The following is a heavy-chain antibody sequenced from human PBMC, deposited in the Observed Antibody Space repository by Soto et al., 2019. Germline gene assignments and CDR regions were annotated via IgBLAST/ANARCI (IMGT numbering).Heavy chain of an antibody. Sequence: GGSLRLSCAASGFTFSSYAMSWVRQAPGKGLEWVSAISGSGGSTYYADSVKGRFTISRDNSKNTLYLRMNSLRAEDTAVYYCAKDGRVNVVVVAATPADWFDPWGQGTLVTVSS. CDR2: ISGSGGST. CDR3: AKDGRVNVVVVAATPADWFDP. V-gene: IGHV3-23*01. CDR1: GFTFSSYA. D-gene: IGHD2-15*01. J-gene: IGHJ5*02.